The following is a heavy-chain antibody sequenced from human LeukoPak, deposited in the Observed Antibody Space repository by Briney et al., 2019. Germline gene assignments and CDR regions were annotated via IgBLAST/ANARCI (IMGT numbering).Heavy chain of an antibody. CDR3: ARDKGVAGSTAREDAFDI. Sequence: PSETLSLTCTVSGGSISSGDYYWSWIRQPPGKGLEWIGYIYYSGNTYYNPSIKSRVTLSVDTSKNQFFLRLTSVTAADTALYYCARDKGVAGSTAREDAFDIWGQGTKVTVSS. V-gene: IGHV4-30-4*01. J-gene: IGHJ3*02. CDR1: GGSISSGDYY. D-gene: IGHD2-8*01. CDR2: IYYSGNT.